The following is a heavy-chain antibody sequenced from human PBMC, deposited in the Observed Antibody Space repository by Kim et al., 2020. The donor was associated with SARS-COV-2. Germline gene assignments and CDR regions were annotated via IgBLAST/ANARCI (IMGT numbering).Heavy chain of an antibody. Sequence: GGSLRLSCAASGFTFSSYAMHWVRQAPGKGLEWVAVISYDGSNKYYADSVKGRFTISRDNSKNTLYLQMNSLRAEDTAVYYCARDKPVAGTNVMDYWGQGTLVTVSS. CDR2: ISYDGSNK. CDR1: GFTFSSYA. D-gene: IGHD6-19*01. V-gene: IGHV3-30*04. CDR3: ARDKPVAGTNVMDY. J-gene: IGHJ4*02.